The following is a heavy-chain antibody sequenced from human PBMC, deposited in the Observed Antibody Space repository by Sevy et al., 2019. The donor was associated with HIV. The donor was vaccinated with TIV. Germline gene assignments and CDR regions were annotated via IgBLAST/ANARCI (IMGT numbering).Heavy chain of an antibody. CDR2: INPTSGNA. J-gene: IGHJ4*02. Sequence: ASVKVSCKASGYTFTAHYIHCVRHAPRRGRVWMGWINPTSGNATSAQESQGRVTMTRATSISTAYMELSGRKSDATAVYYCSGDLRLRGYSYGCFDYWGQGTMVTVSS. D-gene: IGHD5-18*01. V-gene: IGHV1-2*02. CDR3: SGDLRLRGYSYGCFDY. CDR1: GYTFTAHY.